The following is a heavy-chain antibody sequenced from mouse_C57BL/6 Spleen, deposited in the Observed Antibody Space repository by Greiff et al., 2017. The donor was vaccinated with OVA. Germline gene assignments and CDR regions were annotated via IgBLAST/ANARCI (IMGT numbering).Heavy chain of an antibody. CDR3: TTKESFAY. V-gene: IGHV14-4*01. CDR1: GFNIKDDY. CDR2: IDPENGDT. D-gene: IGHD6-2*01. J-gene: IGHJ3*01. Sequence: VHVKQSGAELVRPGASVKLSCTASGFNIKDDYMHWVKQRPEQGLEWIGWIDPENGDTEYASKFQGKATITADTSSNTAYLQLSSLTSEDTAVYYCTTKESFAYWGQGTLVTVSA.